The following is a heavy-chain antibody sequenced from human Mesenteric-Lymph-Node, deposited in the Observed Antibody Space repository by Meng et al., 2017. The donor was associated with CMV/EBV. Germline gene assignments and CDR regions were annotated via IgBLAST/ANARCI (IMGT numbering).Heavy chain of an antibody. CDR2: IYYRGTT. CDR1: GASRNSGGYS. J-gene: IGHJ2*01. Sequence: CPVSGASRNSGGYSRRWIRQRPGEGLEWIGYIYYRGTTYYNPSLKGRVTISVDTSKTHFSLNMTSVTAAETAVYYCARAYTSWYFDVWGRGTLVTVSS. CDR3: ARAYTSWYFDV. V-gene: IGHV4-31*03. D-gene: IGHD2-2*02.